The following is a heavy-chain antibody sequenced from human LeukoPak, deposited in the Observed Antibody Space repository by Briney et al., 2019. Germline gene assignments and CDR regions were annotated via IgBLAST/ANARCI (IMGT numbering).Heavy chain of an antibody. CDR1: GASFNSDDQY. D-gene: IGHD3-22*01. CDR2: IHPSGML. Sequence: SSETLSLTCTVSGASFNSDDQYWHWIRQSPGKGLEWIGSIHPSGMLYNNPSLEIQVTMSRDTSKNQSSLNLNSGTAADTAVYFCSRGLDSRKLGYWGQGILVTVSS. CDR3: SRGLDSRKLGY. V-gene: IGHV4-31*01. J-gene: IGHJ4*02.